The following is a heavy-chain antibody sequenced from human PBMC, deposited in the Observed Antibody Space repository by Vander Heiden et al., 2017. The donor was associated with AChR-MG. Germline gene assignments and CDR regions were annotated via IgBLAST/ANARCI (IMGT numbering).Heavy chain of an antibody. V-gene: IGHV3-30*18. D-gene: IGHD5-12*01. J-gene: IGHJ6*03. CDR3: AKDSGRGWLQPGSYYYYYMDV. Sequence: QVQLVESGGGVVQPGRSLRLSCAASGFTFSSYGMHGVRQAPVKGLGWVAVISDDGSNKYYADSVKGRFTISRDNSKNTLYLQMNSLRAEDTAVYYCAKDSGRGWLQPGSYYYYYMDVWGKGTTVTVSS. CDR1: GFTFSSYG. CDR2: ISDDGSNK.